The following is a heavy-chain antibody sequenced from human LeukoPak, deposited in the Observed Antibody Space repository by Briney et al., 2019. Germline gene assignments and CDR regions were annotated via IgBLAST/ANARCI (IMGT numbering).Heavy chain of an antibody. CDR2: ISAYNGNT. CDR3: ARASAVRGVIIEMYYFDY. CDR1: GYTFTSYG. V-gene: IGHV1-18*01. Sequence: ASVKVSCKASGYTFTSYGISWVRQAPGQGLEWMGWISAYNGNTNYAQKLQGRVTMTTDTSTSTAYMELRSLRSDDTAVYYCARASAVRGVIIEMYYFDYWGQGTLVTVSS. J-gene: IGHJ4*02. D-gene: IGHD3-10*02.